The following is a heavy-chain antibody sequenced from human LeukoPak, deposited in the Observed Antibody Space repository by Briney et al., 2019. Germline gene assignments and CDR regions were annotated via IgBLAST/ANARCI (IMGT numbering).Heavy chain of an antibody. J-gene: IGHJ4*02. V-gene: IGHV3-48*02. CDR3: ARLQGAISIVPTAAFDY. D-gene: IGHD2-2*01. CDR2: ISSSSSTI. CDR1: GFTFSSYS. Sequence: GGSLRLSCAASGFTFSSYSMNWVRQAPGKGLQWASYISSSSSTIYYADSVEGRFTISRDNAKNSLYLQMNSLRDEDTAVYYCARLQGAISIVPTAAFDYWGQGTLVTVSS.